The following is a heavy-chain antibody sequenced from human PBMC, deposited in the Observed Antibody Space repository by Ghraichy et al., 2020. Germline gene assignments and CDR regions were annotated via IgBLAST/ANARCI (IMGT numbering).Heavy chain of an antibody. CDR1: GFTFSSYT. CDR3: ARASGYIYTGGGVGY. V-gene: IGHV3-21*01. CDR2: ISSSGTYI. D-gene: IGHD5-18*01. Sequence: GGSLRLSCAASGFTFSSYTMNWVRQAPGKGLEWVSSISSSGTYIYYADSVRGRFTISRDDAKNSLYLQMNSLRAEDTAVYYCARASGYIYTGGGVGYWSQGTLVTVSS. J-gene: IGHJ4*02.